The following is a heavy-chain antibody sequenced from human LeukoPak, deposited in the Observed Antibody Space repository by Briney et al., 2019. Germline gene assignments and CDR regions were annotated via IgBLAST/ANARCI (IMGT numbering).Heavy chain of an antibody. V-gene: IGHV5-51*01. D-gene: IGHD5-24*01. CDR2: IYPGDSDT. J-gene: IGHJ4*02. CDR3: ARPEDRDGYNFGY. CDR1: GYSFTSYW. Sequence: GESLKISCKGSGYSFTSYWIGWVRQLPGKGLEWMGIIYPGDSDTRYSPSFQGQVTISAAKSISTAYLQWSSLKASDTAMYYCARPEDRDGYNFGYWGQGTLVTVSS.